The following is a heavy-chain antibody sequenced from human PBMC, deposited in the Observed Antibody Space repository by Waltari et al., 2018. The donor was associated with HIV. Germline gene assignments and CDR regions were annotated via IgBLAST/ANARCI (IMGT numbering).Heavy chain of an antibody. J-gene: IGHJ3*02. Sequence: QVQLQESGPGLVKPSETLSLTCAVSGYSISSTYYWGWIRPSPGKGLEWIGSIYHSWSTYYNPSLKRRVTISVDTSKNQFSLKLDSVTAADTAVYYCARVSYCGGDCYSFPPANDAFDIWGQGTMVTVSS. D-gene: IGHD2-21*02. V-gene: IGHV4-38-2*01. CDR3: ARVSYCGGDCYSFPPANDAFDI. CDR1: GYSISSTYY. CDR2: IYHSWST.